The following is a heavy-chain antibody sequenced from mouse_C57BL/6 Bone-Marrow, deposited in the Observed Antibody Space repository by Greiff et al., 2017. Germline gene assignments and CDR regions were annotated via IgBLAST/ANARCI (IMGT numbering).Heavy chain of an antibody. V-gene: IGHV5-6*01. CDR3: ARERGYYYGSSAWFAY. J-gene: IGHJ3*01. D-gene: IGHD1-1*01. CDR2: ISSGGSYT. CDR1: GFTFSSYG. Sequence: DVHLVESGGDLVKPGGSLKLSCAASGFTFSSYGMSWVRQTPDKRLEWVATISSGGSYTYYPDSVKGRFTLSRDNDKNTLYLQMSSLKSEDKAMEYCARERGYYYGSSAWFAYWGQGTLVTVSA.